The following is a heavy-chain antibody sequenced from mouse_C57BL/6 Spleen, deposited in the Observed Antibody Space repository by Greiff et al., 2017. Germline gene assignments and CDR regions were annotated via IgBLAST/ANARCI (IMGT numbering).Heavy chain of an antibody. D-gene: IGHD3-2*02. J-gene: IGHJ4*01. V-gene: IGHV1-52*01. Sequence: QVQLKQPGAELVRPGSSVKLSCKASGYTFTSYWMHWVKQRPIQGLEWIGNIDPSDSETHYNQKFKDKATLTVDKSSSTAYMQLSSLTSEDSAVYYCARGETAQATSAMDYWGQGTSVTVSS. CDR2: IDPSDSET. CDR1: GYTFTSYW. CDR3: ARGETAQATSAMDY.